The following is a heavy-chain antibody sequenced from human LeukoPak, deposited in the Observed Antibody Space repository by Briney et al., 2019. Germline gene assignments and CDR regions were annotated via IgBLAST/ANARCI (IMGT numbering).Heavy chain of an antibody. Sequence: GGSLRLSCAASGFTVSSNYMSWVRQAPGKGLEWVSVIYSGGSTYYADSVKSRFTISRDNSKNTLYLQMNSLRAEDTAVYYCARDDQPPYYYYGMDVWGQGTTVTVSS. CDR3: ARDDQPPYYYYGMDV. CDR2: IYSGGST. J-gene: IGHJ6*02. CDR1: GFTVSSNY. V-gene: IGHV3-66*01.